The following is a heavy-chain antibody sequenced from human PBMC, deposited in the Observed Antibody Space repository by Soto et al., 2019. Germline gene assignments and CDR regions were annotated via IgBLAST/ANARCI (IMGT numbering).Heavy chain of an antibody. CDR2: TYYRSKGYN. CDR3: ARVGPPKHYYYYGMDV. Sequence: PSQTLSLTWAISGDSVSSNSAAWNWIRQSPSRGLEWLGRTYYRSKGYNDYAVSVKSRITINPDTSKNQFSLQLNSVTPEDTAVYYCARVGPPKHYYYYGMDVWGQGTTVTVSS. J-gene: IGHJ6*02. CDR1: GDSVSSNSAA. V-gene: IGHV6-1*01. D-gene: IGHD1-26*01.